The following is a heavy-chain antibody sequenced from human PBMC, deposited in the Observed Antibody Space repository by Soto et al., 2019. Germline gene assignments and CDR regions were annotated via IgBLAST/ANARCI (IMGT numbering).Heavy chain of an antibody. CDR3: ARLPLHCSSTSCYPRGGDVWSGQQYCFDY. V-gene: IGHV4-34*01. Sequence: PSETLSLTCAVYGGSFSGYYWSWIRQPPGKGLEWIGEINHSGSTNYNPSLKSRVTISVDTSKNQFSLKLSSVTAADTAAYYCARLPLHCSSTSCYPRGGDVWSGQQYCFDYWGQGTLVTVSS. D-gene: IGHD2-2*01. CDR1: GGSFSGYY. J-gene: IGHJ4*02. CDR2: INHSGST.